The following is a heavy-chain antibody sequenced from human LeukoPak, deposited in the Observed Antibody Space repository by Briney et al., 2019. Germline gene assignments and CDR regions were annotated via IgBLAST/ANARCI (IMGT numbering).Heavy chain of an antibody. CDR3: ARGLYGYSGYDHYYYYYYMDV. Sequence: SETLSLTCTVSGGSMSSNYWSWIRQPPGKGLEWIGYIYYSGSTNYNPSLKSRVSISVDASKNQFSLRLNSVTAADTAVYYCARGLYGYSGYDHYYYYYYMDVWGKGTTVTISS. CDR2: IYYSGST. V-gene: IGHV4-59*01. CDR1: GGSMSSNY. D-gene: IGHD5-12*01. J-gene: IGHJ6*03.